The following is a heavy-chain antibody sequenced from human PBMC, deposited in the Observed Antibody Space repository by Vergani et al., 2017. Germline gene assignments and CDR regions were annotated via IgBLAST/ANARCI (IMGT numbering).Heavy chain of an antibody. Sequence: VQLVESGGGLVKPGGSLRLSCAASGFTFSSYSMNWVRQAPGKGLEWVSSISSSSSYIYYADSVKGRFTISRDNAKNSLYLQMNSLRAEDTAVYYCARPAEQWLSPLDYWGQGTLVTVSS. D-gene: IGHD6-19*01. V-gene: IGHV3-21*01. CDR2: ISSSSSYI. J-gene: IGHJ4*02. CDR3: ARPAEQWLSPLDY. CDR1: GFTFSSYS.